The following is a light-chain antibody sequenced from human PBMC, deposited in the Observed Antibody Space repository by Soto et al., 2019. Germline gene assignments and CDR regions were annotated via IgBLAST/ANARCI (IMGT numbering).Light chain of an antibody. J-gene: IGKJ1*01. CDR2: GAS. V-gene: IGKV3-15*01. CDR3: QQYINLWT. CDR1: QSVSSN. Sequence: EIVMTQSPATLSVSPGKRATLSCRASQSVSSNLAWYQQKPGQSPRLLIYGASTRATGVPARFSGSGSGTEFTLTISSLQSEDFAVYYCQQYINLWTFGQGTKVDIK.